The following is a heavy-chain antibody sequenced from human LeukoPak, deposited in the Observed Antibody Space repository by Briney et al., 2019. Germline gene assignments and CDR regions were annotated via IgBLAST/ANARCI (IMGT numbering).Heavy chain of an antibody. V-gene: IGHV1-18*01. D-gene: IGHD3-10*01. Sequence: SVKVSFKASGYTFTSYGISWVRQAPGQGLEWMGWISAYNGNTNYAQKLQGRVTMTTDTSTSTAYMELRSLRSDDTAVYYCARDRVYYGSGSYYTTTFFDYWGQGTLVTVSS. CDR1: GYTFTSYG. CDR2: ISAYNGNT. CDR3: ARDRVYYGSGSYYTTTFFDY. J-gene: IGHJ4*02.